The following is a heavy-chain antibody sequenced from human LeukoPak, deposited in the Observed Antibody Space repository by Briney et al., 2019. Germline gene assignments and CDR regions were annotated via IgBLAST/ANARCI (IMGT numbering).Heavy chain of an antibody. D-gene: IGHD6-19*01. CDR1: GFTVSSNE. CDR3: ARYGNGEWLAHYAFDV. CDR2: ISGGST. V-gene: IGHV3-38-3*01. J-gene: IGHJ3*01. Sequence: GGSLRLSCAASGFTVSSNEMSWVRQAPGKGLEWASSISGGSTYYADSRKGRFTISRDNAKNSLDLQMNSLRAEDTAVYYCARYGNGEWLAHYAFDVWGQGTMVTVSS.